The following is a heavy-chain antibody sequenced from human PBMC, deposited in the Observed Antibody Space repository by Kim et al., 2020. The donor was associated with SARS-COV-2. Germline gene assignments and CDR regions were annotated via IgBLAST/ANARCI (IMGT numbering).Heavy chain of an antibody. D-gene: IGHD2-2*01. Sequence: SETLSLTCAVYGGSFSGYYWSWIRQPPGKGLEWIGEINHSGSTNYNPSLKSRVTISVDTSKNQFSLTLSSVTAADTAVYYCARGVVVPAAMLWTATHYY. CDR3: ARGVVVPAAMLWTATHYY. CDR1: GGSFSGYY. J-gene: IGHJ6*01. CDR2: INHSGST. V-gene: IGHV4-34*01.